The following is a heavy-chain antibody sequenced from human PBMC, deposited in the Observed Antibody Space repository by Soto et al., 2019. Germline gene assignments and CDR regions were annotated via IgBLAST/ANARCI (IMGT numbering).Heavy chain of an antibody. CDR2: IRSKANSYAT. D-gene: IGHD2-2*01. Sequence: EVQLVESGGGLLQPGGSLKLSCAASGFTFSGSAMHWVRQASGKGLEWVGRIRSKANSYATAYAASVKGRFTISRDDSKNTAYLQMNSLKTEDTAVYYCTTHIVVEYEGSFDIWGQGTMVTVSS. CDR3: TTHIVVEYEGSFDI. J-gene: IGHJ3*02. CDR1: GFTFSGSA. V-gene: IGHV3-73*02.